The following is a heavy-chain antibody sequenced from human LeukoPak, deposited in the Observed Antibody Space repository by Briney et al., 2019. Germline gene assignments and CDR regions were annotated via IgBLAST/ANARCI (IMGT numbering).Heavy chain of an antibody. J-gene: IGHJ3*02. CDR2: IDPSGGGT. D-gene: IGHD4-23*01. CDR1: GFTLSSYA. Sequence: GGSLRLSCAASGFTLSSYAMSWVRQTPGKGLEWVSGIDPSGGGTYYADSVKGRFTISRDNSKNTLYLQMNSMRAEDTAAYYCAKISPLDYGGKPWALDIWGQGTMVTVSS. CDR3: AKISPLDYGGKPWALDI. V-gene: IGHV3-23*01.